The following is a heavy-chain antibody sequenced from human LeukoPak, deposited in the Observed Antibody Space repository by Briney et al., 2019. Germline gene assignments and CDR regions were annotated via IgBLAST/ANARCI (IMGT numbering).Heavy chain of an antibody. J-gene: IGHJ6*03. Sequence: GGSLRLSCAASGFTFSSYAITWVRQAPGKGLEWVSVISVSGGSTYYTDSVKGRFTISRDNSKNTLYLQMSSLGAEDTAVYYCAKGNGYCSTTSCSSYHCMDVWGKGTTVTVSS. CDR3: AKGNGYCSTTSCSSYHCMDV. D-gene: IGHD2-2*01. CDR2: ISVSGGST. CDR1: GFTFSSYA. V-gene: IGHV3-23*01.